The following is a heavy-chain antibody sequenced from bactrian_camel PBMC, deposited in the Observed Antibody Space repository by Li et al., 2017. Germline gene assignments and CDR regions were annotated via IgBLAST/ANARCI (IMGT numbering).Heavy chain of an antibody. Sequence: QLVESGGGLVQPGESLRLSCLASGLIFPKHDMAWVRQAPGKGQEWVSDISSGGIVTYADSVKGRFTISRDNAKNTVYLQMNSLKPEDSAMYYCVGGSTWFDIGGDGMDYWGKGTQVTVS. CDR2: ISSGGIV. J-gene: IGHJ7*01. V-gene: IGHV3S40*01. CDR1: GLIFPKHD. D-gene: IGHD6*01.